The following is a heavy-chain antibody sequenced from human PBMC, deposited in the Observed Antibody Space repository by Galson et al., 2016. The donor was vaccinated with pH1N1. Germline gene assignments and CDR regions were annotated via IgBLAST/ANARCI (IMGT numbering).Heavy chain of an antibody. CDR2: IGQDGSEK. Sequence: SLRLSCAASGFTFTSSALHWVRQAPGKGLEWVANIGQDGSEKYYVDSVKGRFTISRDNAKKPLYLQMNSLRAEDTAVYYCARRYFDLWGRGTLVTVSS. V-gene: IGHV3-7*01. CDR3: ARRYFDL. J-gene: IGHJ2*01. CDR1: GFTFTSSA.